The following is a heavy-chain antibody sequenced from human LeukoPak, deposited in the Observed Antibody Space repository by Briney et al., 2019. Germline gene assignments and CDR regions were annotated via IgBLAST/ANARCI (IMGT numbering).Heavy chain of an antibody. CDR3: ARVSTSDAFDI. J-gene: IGHJ3*02. D-gene: IGHD2-2*01. CDR2: INHSGST. CDR1: GGSFSGYY. Sequence: PSETLSLTCAVYGGSFSGYYWSWIRQPPGKGLEWIGEINHSGSTNYNPSLKSRVTTSVDTSKNQFSLKLSSVTAADTAVYYCARVSTSDAFDIWGQGTMVTVSS. V-gene: IGHV4-34*01.